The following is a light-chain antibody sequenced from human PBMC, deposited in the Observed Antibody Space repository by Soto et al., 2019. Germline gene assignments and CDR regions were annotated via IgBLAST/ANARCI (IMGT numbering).Light chain of an antibody. Sequence: EIVLTQSPGTLSLSPGERATLSCRASQSVSSSHLAWYQHKPGQAPRLLIYAASSRATGSPDRFSGGGSGTDFTLTISRLEPEDFAVYYCQQYKTFGQGTRLEIK. CDR2: AAS. CDR3: QQYKT. V-gene: IGKV3-20*01. J-gene: IGKJ5*01. CDR1: QSVSSSH.